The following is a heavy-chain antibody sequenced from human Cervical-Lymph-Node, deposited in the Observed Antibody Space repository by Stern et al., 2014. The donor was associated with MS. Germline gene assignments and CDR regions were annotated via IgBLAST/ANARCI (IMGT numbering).Heavy chain of an antibody. J-gene: IGHJ4*02. CDR3: AHSRVKYCRGGTCYSSLFDY. CDR2: FYLGGAK. CDR1: GFSVATAGVG. D-gene: IGHD2-15*01. V-gene: IGHV2-5*02. Sequence: QVTLKESGPTLVKPTQTVTLTCTLSGFSVATAGVGVGWIRQPPGKALEWLALFYLGGAKLYSPSLKNRLTIIKDTSKNQVVLTMTNVDPVDTATYYCAHSRVKYCRGGTCYSSLFDYWGQGTLVTVSS.